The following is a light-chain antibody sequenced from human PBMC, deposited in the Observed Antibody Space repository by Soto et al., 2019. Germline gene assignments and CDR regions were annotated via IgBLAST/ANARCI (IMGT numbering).Light chain of an antibody. CDR2: EVT. V-gene: IGLV2-8*01. J-gene: IGLJ3*02. Sequence: QSALTQPPSASGSPGQSVTISCTGTSSDIGGYDHVSWYRQDPGKAPKVMIYEVTKRPSGVPDRFSGSKAGNTAFLTVFGLQGEEGANFYCGSFAGPVWVFGGGTQLTVL. CDR1: SSDIGGYDH. CDR3: GSFAGPVWV.